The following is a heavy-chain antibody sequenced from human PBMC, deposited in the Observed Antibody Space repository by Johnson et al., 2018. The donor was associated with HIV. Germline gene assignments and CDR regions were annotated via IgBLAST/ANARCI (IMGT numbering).Heavy chain of an antibody. CDR1: GFTFSDYY. CDR2: IGSGGNNI. Sequence: QMQLVESGGGLVKPGGSLRLSCAASGFTFSDYYMTWIRQAPGKGLEWVSSIGSGGNNIYYADSVKGRFTISRDTAKNSLYLQMNSLRAEDTAVYYCARDVTPPGGSGREGDAFDIWGQGTMVTVSS. V-gene: IGHV3-11*04. D-gene: IGHD3-10*01. J-gene: IGHJ3*02. CDR3: ARDVTPPGGSGREGDAFDI.